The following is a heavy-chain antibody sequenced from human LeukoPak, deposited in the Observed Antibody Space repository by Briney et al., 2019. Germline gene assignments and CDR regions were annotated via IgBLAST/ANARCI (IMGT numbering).Heavy chain of an antibody. D-gene: IGHD5-18*01. J-gene: IGHJ6*02. CDR3: ASTSRTAMAGPYLLHGIDV. CDR1: GFTFSSYE. Sequence: GGSLRLSCAASGFTFSSYEMNWVRQAPGKGLEWVSYISSSGSTIYYADSVKGRFTISRDNAKNSLYLQMNSLRAEHSAVYYCASTSRTAMAGPYLLHGIDVWGQGTTVPVFS. CDR2: ISSSGSTI. V-gene: IGHV3-48*03.